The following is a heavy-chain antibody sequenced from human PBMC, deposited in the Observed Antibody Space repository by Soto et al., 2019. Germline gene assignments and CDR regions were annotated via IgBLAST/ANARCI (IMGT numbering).Heavy chain of an antibody. Sequence: GGSLRLSCAASGFTFSSYAMSWVRQAPGKGLEWVSAISGSGGSTYYADSVKGRFTISRDNSKNTLYLQMNSLRAEDTAVYYCAKVKLVPDYGGIQHWGQGTLVTVSS. V-gene: IGHV3-23*01. D-gene: IGHD4-17*01. CDR2: ISGSGGST. CDR1: GFTFSSYA. J-gene: IGHJ1*01. CDR3: AKVKLVPDYGGIQH.